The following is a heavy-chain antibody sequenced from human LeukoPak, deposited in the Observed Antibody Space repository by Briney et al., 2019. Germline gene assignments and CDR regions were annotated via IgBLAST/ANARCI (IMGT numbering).Heavy chain of an antibody. J-gene: IGHJ4*02. CDR1: GFSLSTSGVG. V-gene: IGHV2-5*02. Sequence: SGPTLVKPTQTLTLTCTFSGFSLSTSGVGVGWIRQPPGKAPEWLALIYWDDDKRYSPSLKSRLTITKDTPKNQVVLTMTNVDPLDTATYYCANRRGTSGWSEGYFDYWGQGTLVTVSS. CDR3: ANRRGTSGWSEGYFDY. CDR2: IYWDDDK. D-gene: IGHD6-19*01.